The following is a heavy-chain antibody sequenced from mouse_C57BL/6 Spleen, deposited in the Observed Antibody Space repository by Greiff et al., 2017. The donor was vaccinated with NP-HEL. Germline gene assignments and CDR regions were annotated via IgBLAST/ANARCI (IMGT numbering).Heavy chain of an antibody. CDR2: INPGSGGT. CDR1: GYAFTNYL. J-gene: IGHJ1*03. V-gene: IGHV1-54*01. CDR3: ARSSYYGSSYHGYFDV. D-gene: IGHD1-1*01. Sequence: VQLQQSGAELVRPGTSVKVSCKASGYAFTNYLIEWVKQRPGQGLEWIGVINPGSGGTNYNEKFKGKATLTADKSSSTAYMQLSSLTSEDSAVYFCARSSYYGSSYHGYFDVWGTGTTVTVSS.